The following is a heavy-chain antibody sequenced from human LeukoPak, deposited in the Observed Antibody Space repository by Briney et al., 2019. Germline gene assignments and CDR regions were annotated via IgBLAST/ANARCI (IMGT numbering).Heavy chain of an antibody. CDR2: IYYSGAT. D-gene: IGHD5-24*01. V-gene: IGHV4-31*03. CDR1: GGSIISGGHY. CDR3: ARDQDGYSRFDY. J-gene: IGHJ4*02. Sequence: SETLSLTCTVSGGSIISGGHYWSWIRQHPGKGLEWIGYIYYSGATYYNPSLKSRVTISVDTSVNQFSLRLTSVTAADTAVYYCARDQDGYSRFDYWGQGTLVTVSS.